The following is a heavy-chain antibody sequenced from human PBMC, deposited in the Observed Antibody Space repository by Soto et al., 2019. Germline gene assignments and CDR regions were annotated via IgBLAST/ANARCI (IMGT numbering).Heavy chain of an antibody. D-gene: IGHD3-22*01. J-gene: IGHJ6*02. V-gene: IGHV1-46*01. CDR2: MHPYGGST. CDR3: AILYYYDSGDYYSNYQYYGMDV. CDR1: GFTSTSFY. Sequence: AXVKVSCKASGFTSTSFYMPWVRQAPGQGPEWMGIMHPYGGSTGYAQKFQGRVTLTRDTSTRTDYMELSSLRSDDTAVYYCAILYYYDSGDYYSNYQYYGMDVWGQGTTVTVSS.